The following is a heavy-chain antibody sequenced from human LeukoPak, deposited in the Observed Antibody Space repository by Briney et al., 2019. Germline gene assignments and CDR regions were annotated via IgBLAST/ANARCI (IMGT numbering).Heavy chain of an antibody. Sequence: GGSLRLSCAASGFTFSDYSMTWVRQAPGKGLEWVSSIRGGSDFIYHADSVKGRFTVSRDNAKNSLYLQMNSLRAEDTAVYYCARDHAGIVLPAAVGAHWGQGTLVTFSS. CDR3: ARDHAGIVLPAAVGAH. J-gene: IGHJ4*02. V-gene: IGHV3-21*01. CDR2: IRGGSDFI. CDR1: GFTFSDYS. D-gene: IGHD2-2*01.